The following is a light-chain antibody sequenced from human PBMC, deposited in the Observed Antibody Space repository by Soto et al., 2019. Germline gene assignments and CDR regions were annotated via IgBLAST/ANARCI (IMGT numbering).Light chain of an antibody. V-gene: IGKV3-20*01. CDR3: QQYGSSPA. CDR2: GAS. J-gene: IGKJ4*01. CDR1: QSVSSSY. Sequence: EIVLTQSPGTLSLSPGERATLSCRASQSVSSSYLAWYQQKPGQAPRLLIYGASSRATGIPDRFSGSGSGTYFTLTSSRLEPEDVAVYYCQQYGSSPAFGGGTKVEIK.